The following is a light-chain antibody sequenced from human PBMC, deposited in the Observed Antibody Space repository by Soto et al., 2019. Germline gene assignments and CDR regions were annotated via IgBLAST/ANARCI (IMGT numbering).Light chain of an antibody. J-gene: IGKJ1*01. V-gene: IGKV1-33*01. Sequence: DIHMTQSPSALSASVGDRVTITCQASQDISDVLNWYQQQPGKAPKVLIYDASKLQTGVPSRFSGRGSGKDFTFTISSLQPDDSGTYYCQQFYDLPITFGQGTKVDIK. CDR1: QDISDV. CDR2: DAS. CDR3: QQFYDLPIT.